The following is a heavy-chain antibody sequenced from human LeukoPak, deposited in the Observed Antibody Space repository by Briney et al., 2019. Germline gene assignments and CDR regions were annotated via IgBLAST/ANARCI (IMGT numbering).Heavy chain of an antibody. D-gene: IGHD5-24*01. CDR1: GFPFSSYA. CDR2: ISSNGGST. CDR3: ARSRWLQSFNAFDI. Sequence: PGGPLRLSCEASGFPFSSYAMHWVRQAPGRGLEYVSAISSNGGSTYYANSVKGRFTISRDNSKNTLYLQMGSLRAEDMAVYYCARSRWLQSFNAFDIWGQGTMVTVSS. V-gene: IGHV3-64*01. J-gene: IGHJ3*02.